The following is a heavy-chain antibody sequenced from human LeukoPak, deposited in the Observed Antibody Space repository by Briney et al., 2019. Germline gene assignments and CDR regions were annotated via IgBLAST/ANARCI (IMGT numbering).Heavy chain of an antibody. CDR1: GFTFSNHG. Sequence: GGSLRLSCAASGFTFSNHGMHWVRQAPGKGLEWVANIWYDGSQEYYADTVKSRFTISRDISKNTLYLQMNSLRAEDTAVYYCARDLAAARLDFRGQGTLVTVSS. J-gene: IGHJ4*02. CDR3: ARDLAAARLDF. V-gene: IGHV3-33*01. CDR2: IWYDGSQE. D-gene: IGHD6-6*01.